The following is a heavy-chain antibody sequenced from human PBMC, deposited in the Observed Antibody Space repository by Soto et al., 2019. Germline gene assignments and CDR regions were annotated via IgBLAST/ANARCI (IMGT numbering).Heavy chain of an antibody. D-gene: IGHD3-16*01. CDR3: ARGDVGDYYGMDV. V-gene: IGHV3-21*01. Sequence: VQLLESGGGLVKPGGSLRLSCAASGFTFSIYSMNWVRQAPGKGLEWVSSISSRSSYIYYADSVKGRFTISRDNAKNSLYMQMNSLRAEDTAVYYCARGDVGDYYGMDVWGQGTTVTVSS. J-gene: IGHJ6*02. CDR2: ISSRSSYI. CDR1: GFTFSIYS.